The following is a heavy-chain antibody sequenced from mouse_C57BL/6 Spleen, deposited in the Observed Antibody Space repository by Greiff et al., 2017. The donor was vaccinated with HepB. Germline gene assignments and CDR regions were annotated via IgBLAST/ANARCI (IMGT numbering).Heavy chain of an antibody. CDR2: INPSNGGT. Sequence: QVQLQQPGTELVKPGASVKLSCKASGYTFTSYWMHWVKQRPGQGLEWIGNINPSNGGTNYNEKFKSKATLTVDKSSSTAYMQLSSLTSEDSAVYYCARSGILRFYWYFDVWGTGTTVTVSS. V-gene: IGHV1-53*01. CDR3: ARSGILRFYWYFDV. CDR1: GYTFTSYW. D-gene: IGHD1-1*01. J-gene: IGHJ1*03.